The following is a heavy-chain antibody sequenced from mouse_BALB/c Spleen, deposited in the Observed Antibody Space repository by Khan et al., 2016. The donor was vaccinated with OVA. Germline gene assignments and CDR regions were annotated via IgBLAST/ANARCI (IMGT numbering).Heavy chain of an antibody. CDR2: INPKNGVT. V-gene: IGHV1-26*01. CDR1: GYTFTEYT. J-gene: IGHJ4*01. Sequence: EVQLQQSGPELVKPGASVKISCKTSGYTFTEYTLHWVKQSHGKSLEWIGVINPKNGVTSYNQKFKGKATLTVDKSSNTAYMEFRSLTSEDSAVDDCARDAGRYWGQGTSVTVSS. D-gene: IGHD3-3*01. CDR3: ARDAGRY.